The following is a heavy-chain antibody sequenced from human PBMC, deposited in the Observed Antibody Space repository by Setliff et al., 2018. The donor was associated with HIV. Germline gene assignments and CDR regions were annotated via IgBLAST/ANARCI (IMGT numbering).Heavy chain of an antibody. CDR1: GDTFNSYA. CDR2: VIPIFGTA. V-gene: IGHV1-69*13. D-gene: IGHD3-22*01. J-gene: IGHJ6*03. Sequence: SVKVSCKASGDTFNSYAISWVRQAPGQGLEWMGGVIPIFGTANYAQKFQGRVTITADESTSTAYMELSSLRSEDTAVYYCAEGGYYDSTGYYYYYLYYLDEWGKGTTVTV. CDR3: AEGGYYDSTGYYYYYLYYLDE.